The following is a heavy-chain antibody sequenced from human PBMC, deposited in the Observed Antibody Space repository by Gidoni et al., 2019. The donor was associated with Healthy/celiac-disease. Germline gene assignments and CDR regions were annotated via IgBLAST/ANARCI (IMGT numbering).Heavy chain of an antibody. J-gene: IGHJ4*02. V-gene: IGHV3-30-3*01. D-gene: IGHD3-3*01. CDR2: ILYDGSNK. CDR3: AREGITIFGVVKTPFDY. CDR1: GFTFSSCA. Sequence: QVQLVESGGGVVQPGRSLRLSWAASGFTFSSCAMHWVRQAPGKGLEWVAVILYDGSNKYYADSVKGRFTISRDNSKNTLYLQMNSLRAEDTAVYYCAREGITIFGVVKTPFDYWGQGTLVTVSS.